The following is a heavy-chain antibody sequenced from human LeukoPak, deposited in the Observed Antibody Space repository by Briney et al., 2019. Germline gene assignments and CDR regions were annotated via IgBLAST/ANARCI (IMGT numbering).Heavy chain of an antibody. Sequence: ASVKVSCKASGYTFTGYYMHWVRQAPGQGLEWMGWINPNSGGTNYAQKFRGRVTMTRDTSISTAHMELSSLKSDDTAVYYCARAPPYSNGWYGADNWFDPWGQGSLVTVSS. D-gene: IGHD6-19*01. J-gene: IGHJ5*02. CDR1: GYTFTGYY. CDR3: ARAPPYSNGWYGADNWFDP. CDR2: INPNSGGT. V-gene: IGHV1-2*02.